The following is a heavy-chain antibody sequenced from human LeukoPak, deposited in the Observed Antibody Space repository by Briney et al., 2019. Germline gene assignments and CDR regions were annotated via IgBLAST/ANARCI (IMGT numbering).Heavy chain of an antibody. J-gene: IGHJ4*02. Sequence: SETLSLTCTVSGGSISSGDYYWSWIRQPPGKGLEWIGYIYYSGSTYYNPSLKSRVTISVDTSKNQFSLKLSSVTAADTAVYYCARVEGGSYFDYFDYWGQGTLVTVSS. V-gene: IGHV4-30-4*01. CDR3: ARVEGGSYFDYFDY. D-gene: IGHD1-26*01. CDR1: GGSISSGDYY. CDR2: IYYSGST.